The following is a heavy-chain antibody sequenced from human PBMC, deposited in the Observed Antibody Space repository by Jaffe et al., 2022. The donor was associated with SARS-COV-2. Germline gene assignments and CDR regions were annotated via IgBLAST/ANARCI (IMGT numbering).Heavy chain of an antibody. CDR3: AKDRCSGTSCFFDF. V-gene: IGHV3-23*01. CDR2: ISGSGTGT. J-gene: IGHJ4*02. CDR1: GFTFSRYA. Sequence: EVQLLESGGGLVQPGGSLRLSCAASGFTFSRYAMSWVRQAPGKGLEWVSLISGSGTGTDYADSVKGRFTMSRDNSKNMMYLQMNSLRAGDTAVYYCAKDRCSGTSCFFDFWGQGNLVTVSS. D-gene: IGHD2-15*01.